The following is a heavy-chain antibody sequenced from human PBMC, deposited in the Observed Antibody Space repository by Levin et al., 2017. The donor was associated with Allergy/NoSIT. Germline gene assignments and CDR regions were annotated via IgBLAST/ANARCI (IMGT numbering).Heavy chain of an antibody. CDR2: IKSDGSSI. J-gene: IGHJ2*01. D-gene: IGHD2-21*02. CDR1: GFTLSSYW. CDR3: ARGVVVTAPGFVDL. Sequence: GGSLRLSCEASGFTLSSYWMHWVRQAPGKGLVWVSRIKSDGSSISYADSVKGRFTISRDNAKNTLYLEMNSLRPEDTAVYYCARGVVVTAPGFVDLWGRGTLVTVSS. V-gene: IGHV3-74*01.